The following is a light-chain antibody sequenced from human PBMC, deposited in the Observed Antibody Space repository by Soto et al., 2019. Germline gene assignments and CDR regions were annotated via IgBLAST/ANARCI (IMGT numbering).Light chain of an antibody. CDR2: DVT. CDR3: CSYAGSYTYV. V-gene: IGLV2-11*01. Sequence: QSALTQPRSVSGSPGQTVTISCTGTSRDVGNYNYVSWYQHHPGKAPKLLIYDVTKRPSGVPDRFSASKSGNTASLTISGLQAEDEADYYCCSYAGSYTYVFATGTKVTVL. CDR1: SRDVGNYNY. J-gene: IGLJ1*01.